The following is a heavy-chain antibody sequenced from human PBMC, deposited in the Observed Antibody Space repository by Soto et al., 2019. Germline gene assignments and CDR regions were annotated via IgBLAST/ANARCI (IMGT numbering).Heavy chain of an antibody. J-gene: IGHJ5*02. Sequence: PGGSLRLSCEASGFTFSSYWMHWVRQAPGEGLVWVSHINSGGSTTDYADSVRGRFTISRDNAKNTLYLQMNSLGAEDTAVYYCAARIPPSWFDPWGQGTLVTVSS. V-gene: IGHV3-74*01. CDR3: AARIPPSWFDP. CDR1: GFTFSSYW. CDR2: INSGGSTT.